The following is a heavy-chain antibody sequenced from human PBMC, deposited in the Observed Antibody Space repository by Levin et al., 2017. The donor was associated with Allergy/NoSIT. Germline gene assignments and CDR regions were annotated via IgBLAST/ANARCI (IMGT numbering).Heavy chain of an antibody. CDR1: GFSFDTSG. D-gene: IGHD2-2*01. J-gene: IGHJ4*02. Sequence: LSLTCAVSGFSFDTSGMSWVRQAPGKGLGWVSTINGGGGTTYYADSVKGRFTISRDNSKNTLYLRMNILRAEDTAVYYCARDRYDGMPTGFDYWGQGTLVTVSS. CDR3: ARDRYDGMPTGFDY. V-gene: IGHV3-23*01. CDR2: INGGGGTT.